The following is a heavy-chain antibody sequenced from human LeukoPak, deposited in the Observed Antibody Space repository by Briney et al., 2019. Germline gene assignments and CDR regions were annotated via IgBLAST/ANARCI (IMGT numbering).Heavy chain of an antibody. Sequence: SGGSLTLSCAASGFISSIYGMSWVRQAPGKGLEWVSSITNGGDNTYYADFVQGRFTIYRDNSKNSLHLQMSSLRAEDTAIYFCAKRDTSGLYYFDYWGQGTLVTVSS. CDR1: GFISSIYG. CDR2: ITNGGDNT. V-gene: IGHV3-23*01. J-gene: IGHJ4*02. D-gene: IGHD3-10*01. CDR3: AKRDTSGLYYFDY.